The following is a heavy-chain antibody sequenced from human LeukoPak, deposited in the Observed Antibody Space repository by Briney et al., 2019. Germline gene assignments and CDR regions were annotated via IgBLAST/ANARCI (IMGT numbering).Heavy chain of an antibody. CDR1: GFTFSGYA. J-gene: IGHJ4*02. Sequence: PGGSLRLSCAASGFTFSGYAMHWVRQAPGKGLEYVSAISTTGGRTYYVNSVRGRFTISRDNSKNTLYLQMGSLRTEDTAVYYCARDVGPYWGQGTPVTVSS. D-gene: IGHD2-15*01. CDR3: ARDVGPY. V-gene: IGHV3-64*01. CDR2: ISTTGGRT.